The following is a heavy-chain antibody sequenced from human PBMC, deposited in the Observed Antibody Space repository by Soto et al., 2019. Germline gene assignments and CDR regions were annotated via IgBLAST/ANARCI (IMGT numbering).Heavy chain of an antibody. CDR1: GYSFTRYW. Sequence: GESLKISCQASGYSFTRYWIGWVRQMPGKGIELMVIIFPEDSDTRYSPSFQGQVSISAYKSITTAYLQWSKLKASDTGMYYCARHLTGHLLHGMHXWGQGTMVTVS. CDR2: IFPEDSDT. CDR3: ARHLTGHLLHGMHX. D-gene: IGHD7-27*01. J-gene: IGHJ6*02. V-gene: IGHV5-51*01.